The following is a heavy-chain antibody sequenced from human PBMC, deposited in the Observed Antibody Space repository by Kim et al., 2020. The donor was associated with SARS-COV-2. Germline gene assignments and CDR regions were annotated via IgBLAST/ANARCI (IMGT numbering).Heavy chain of an antibody. D-gene: IGHD2-2*01. CDR3: ARSEGYCSSTSCWGAFDI. Sequence: GGSLRLSCAASGFTFSSYAMSWVRQAPGKGLEWVSAISGSGGSTYYADSVKGRFTISRDNSKNTLYLQMNSLRAEDTAVYYCARSEGYCSSTSCWGAFDIWGQGTMVTVSS. V-gene: IGHV3-23*01. CDR1: GFTFSSYA. J-gene: IGHJ3*02. CDR2: ISGSGGST.